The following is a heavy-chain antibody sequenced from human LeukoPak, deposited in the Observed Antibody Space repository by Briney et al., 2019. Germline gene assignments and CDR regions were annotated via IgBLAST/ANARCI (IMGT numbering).Heavy chain of an antibody. CDR2: INPYNCNK. D-gene: IGHD3-10*01. CDR3: CSLDYYGSGSYYPLPRN. CDR1: VYTFTRYG. V-gene: IGHV1-18*01. Sequence: SVTVPCKASVYTFTRYGIIWVRQAPAQGLAGMGLINPYNCNKNYAQNIQGRVTITTDTSTSTDYSELRSLRSDDTAVYYCCSLDYYGSGSYYPLPRNWGQGTLVTVSS. J-gene: IGHJ4*02.